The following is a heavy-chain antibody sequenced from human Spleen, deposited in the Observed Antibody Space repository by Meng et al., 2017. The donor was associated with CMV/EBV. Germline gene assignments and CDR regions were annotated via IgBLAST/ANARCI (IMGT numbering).Heavy chain of an antibody. Sequence: GESLKISCAASRFTFSDYYMNWVRQAPGKGLEWVSSISSSSSYIYYADSVKGRFTISRDNAKNSLYLQMNSLRAEDTAVYYCACPQGYYDFWSGPHGFDYWGQGTLVTVSS. D-gene: IGHD3-3*01. CDR1: RFTFSDYY. J-gene: IGHJ4*02. CDR2: ISSSSSYI. V-gene: IGHV3-21*01. CDR3: ACPQGYYDFWSGPHGFDY.